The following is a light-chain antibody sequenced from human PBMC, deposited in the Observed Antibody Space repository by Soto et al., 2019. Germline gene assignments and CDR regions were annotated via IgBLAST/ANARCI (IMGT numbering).Light chain of an antibody. J-gene: IGKJ2*01. CDR1: QSVLDNSTNKSY. Sequence: VLTQSPSSLAVSLGERATVNCRSSQSVLDNSTNKSYLAWYQKKPGHPPKLLVHWASIREAGVPDRFSGDASGTDFTLTISSLQAEDVAVYYCHQYYTTPQTFGQGTQLEIK. CDR3: HQYYTTPQT. V-gene: IGKV4-1*01. CDR2: WAS.